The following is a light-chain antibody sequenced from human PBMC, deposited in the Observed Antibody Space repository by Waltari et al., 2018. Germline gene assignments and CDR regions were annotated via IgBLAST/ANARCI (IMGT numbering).Light chain of an antibody. J-gene: IGKJ4*01. CDR1: QSLLHSDGKTY. V-gene: IGKV2D-29*01. Sequence: EIVMIQSPLSLSVTPGQSASISCKSSQSLLHSDGKTYLNWYLQKPGQPPHLLIHEVSKWFSGVPDRFSGGGSGTDFTLKISRVEAEDVGIYYCMQTTLLPLTFGGGTKVEIK. CDR3: MQTTLLPLT. CDR2: EVS.